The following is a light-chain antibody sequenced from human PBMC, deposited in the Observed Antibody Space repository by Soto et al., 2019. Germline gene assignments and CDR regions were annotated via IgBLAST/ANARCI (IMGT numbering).Light chain of an antibody. Sequence: EVLLTQSQSTLSXXPGEXATLXXRXSLSLSSNYLAWYQQKPGQAPSLLIYGAFTRATGIPARFSGTGSGTEFTLTISSLQSEDLALYYCQQYNDWPLAFGQGAKVDIK. V-gene: IGKV3-15*01. CDR2: GAF. CDR1: LSLSSN. CDR3: QQYNDWPLA. J-gene: IGKJ1*01.